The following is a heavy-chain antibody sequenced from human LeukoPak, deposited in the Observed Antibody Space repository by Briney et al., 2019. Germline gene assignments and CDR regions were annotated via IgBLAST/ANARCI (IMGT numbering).Heavy chain of an antibody. Sequence: PGGSLRLSSAASGFTYSSYSMNWVRQAPGKGLEWISSISSSSYIYYADSVKGRFTISRDNAKNSLYLQMNSLRAEDTAVYYCARGPMPYGSGSYYWFYWGQGTLVTVSS. V-gene: IGHV3-21*01. CDR3: ARGPMPYGSGSYYWFY. D-gene: IGHD3-10*01. CDR1: GFTYSSYS. CDR2: ISSSSYI. J-gene: IGHJ4*02.